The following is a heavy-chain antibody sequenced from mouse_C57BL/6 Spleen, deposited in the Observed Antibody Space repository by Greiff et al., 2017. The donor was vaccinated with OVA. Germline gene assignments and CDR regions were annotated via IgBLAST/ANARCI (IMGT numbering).Heavy chain of an antibody. CDR2: IYPGDGDT. CDR3: AREDYYYGSSTY. CDR1: GYALSSSW. Sequence: QVHVKQSGPDLVKPGASVTISCKASGYALSSSWMNWVQQRPGKGLAWIGRIYPGDGDTNYNGKFKGKATLTADKSSSPAYMQLSSLTSEDSAVYFCAREDYYYGSSTYWGQGTLVTVSA. J-gene: IGHJ3*01. D-gene: IGHD1-1*01. V-gene: IGHV1-82*01.